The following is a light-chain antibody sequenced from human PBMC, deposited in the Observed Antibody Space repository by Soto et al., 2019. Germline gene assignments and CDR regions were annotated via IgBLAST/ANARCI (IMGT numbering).Light chain of an antibody. V-gene: IGLV1-44*01. J-gene: IGLJ7*01. CDR1: SSNIGSNT. Sequence: QSVLTQSPSASGTPGQRVTISCSGSSSNIGSNTVNWYQQLPGTAPKLLIYSNNQRPSGVPDRFSGSKSGTSASLAISGLQSEDEADYYCAAWDDSLNAAVFGGGTQLTVL. CDR2: SNN. CDR3: AAWDDSLNAAV.